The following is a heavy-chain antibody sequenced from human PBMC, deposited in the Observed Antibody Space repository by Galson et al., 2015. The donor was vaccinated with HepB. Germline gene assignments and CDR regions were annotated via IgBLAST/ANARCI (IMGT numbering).Heavy chain of an antibody. J-gene: IGHJ4*02. CDR1: GFTVSSNY. V-gene: IGHV3-66*01. CDR2: IYSGTST. Sequence: SLRLSCAASGFTVSSNYVSWVRQAPGKGLEWVSVIYSGTSTYYADSVKGRFTISRDNSKNTLYLQMNSLRAEDTAVYYCAGAVQRGVIILRGQGTLVTVSS. D-gene: IGHD3-10*01. CDR3: AGAVQRGVIIL.